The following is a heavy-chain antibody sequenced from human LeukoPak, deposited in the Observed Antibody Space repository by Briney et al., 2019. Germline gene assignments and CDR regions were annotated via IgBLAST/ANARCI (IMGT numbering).Heavy chain of an antibody. CDR1: GFTFDDYA. D-gene: IGHD6-19*01. V-gene: IGHV3-9*01. Sequence: GGSLRLSCAASGFTFDDYAMHWVRQAPGKGLEWVSGINWNSGSIDYAGSVKGRFTISRDNAMNSLYLQMNTLRPEDTALYYCAKGTQRGNSGWGYFFDQWGQGTLVTVSS. CDR3: AKGTQRGNSGWGYFFDQ. J-gene: IGHJ4*02. CDR2: INWNSGSI.